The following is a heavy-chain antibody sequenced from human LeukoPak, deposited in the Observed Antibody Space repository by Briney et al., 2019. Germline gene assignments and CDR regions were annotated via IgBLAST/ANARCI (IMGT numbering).Heavy chain of an antibody. Sequence: SETLSLTCTVSGGSISSNGYYWGWIRQPPGKGLEWIGSFYYTGSTFYSPSLKSRVTISVDTSKNQFSLKLSSVTAADTAVYYCARRSGTCHAFDIWGQGTMVTDSS. J-gene: IGHJ3*02. V-gene: IGHV4-39*01. CDR3: ARRSGTCHAFDI. CDR2: FYYTGST. CDR1: GGSISSNGYY. D-gene: IGHD1-26*01.